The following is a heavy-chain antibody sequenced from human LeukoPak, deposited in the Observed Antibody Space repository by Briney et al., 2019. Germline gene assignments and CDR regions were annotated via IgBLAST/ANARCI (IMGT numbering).Heavy chain of an antibody. D-gene: IGHD6-19*01. CDR3: ARETETVAGRGLDY. CDR2: IYTSGST. J-gene: IGHJ4*02. V-gene: IGHV4-4*07. CDR1: GGSITSYF. Sequence: SETLSLTCTVSGGSITSYFGTWIRQPAGKGLEWIGRIYTSGSTNYTPSLKSRVTMSVDTSKNQFSLNLSSVTAADTAVYYCARETETVAGRGLDYWGQGTLVTASS.